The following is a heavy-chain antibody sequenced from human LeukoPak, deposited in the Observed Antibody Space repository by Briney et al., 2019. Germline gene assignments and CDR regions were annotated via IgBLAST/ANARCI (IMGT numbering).Heavy chain of an antibody. J-gene: IGHJ5*02. D-gene: IGHD4-17*01. V-gene: IGHV3-20*04. Sequence: SGGSLRLSCAASRFTFNDYGMSWVRQAPGKGLEWVSGINWNGGSTAYADSVRGRFTISRDNAKNSLYLQMNSLRAEDTAVYYCARGRNDYGDYNRFDPWGQGTLVTVSS. CDR2: INWNGGST. CDR1: RFTFNDYG. CDR3: ARGRNDYGDYNRFDP.